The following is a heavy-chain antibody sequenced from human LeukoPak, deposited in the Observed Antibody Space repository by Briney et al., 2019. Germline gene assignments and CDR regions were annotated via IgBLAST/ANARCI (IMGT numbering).Heavy chain of an antibody. D-gene: IGHD1-26*01. CDR2: IINTGNTI. J-gene: IGHJ3*02. CDR3: ARDTLWSGSAPNAFDI. V-gene: IGHV3-48*04. Sequence: SGGSLRLSCAASGFTFSSYNMNWVRQAPGKGLEWVSYIINTGNTIYYADSVKGRFTISRDNAKSSLYLQMNSLRAEDTAVYYCARDTLWSGSAPNAFDIWGQGTRVTVSS. CDR1: GFTFSSYN.